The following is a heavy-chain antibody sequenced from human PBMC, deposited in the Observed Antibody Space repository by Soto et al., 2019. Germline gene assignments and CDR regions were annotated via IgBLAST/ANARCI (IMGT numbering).Heavy chain of an antibody. V-gene: IGHV3-74*01. Sequence: VELVESGGGLVKPGGSLRLSGAASGFNFRSYWIHWVRQAPGKGLMWVSHSNSEGTNTSYADSVKGRFTISRDNAKTTLFLQMNFLRAEDTAVYYCTRSPREWLRLGDFFDCWGQGTLVTVST. CDR2: SNSEGTNT. CDR1: GFNFRSYW. D-gene: IGHD5-12*01. J-gene: IGHJ4*02. CDR3: TRSPREWLRLGDFFDC.